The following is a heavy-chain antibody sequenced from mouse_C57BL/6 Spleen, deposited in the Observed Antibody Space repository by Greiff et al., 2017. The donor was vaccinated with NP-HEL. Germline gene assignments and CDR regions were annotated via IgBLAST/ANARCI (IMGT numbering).Heavy chain of an antibody. CDR2: IDPENGDT. J-gene: IGHJ2*01. V-gene: IGHV14-4*01. CDR3: TTSDYGSSYEADY. Sequence: VQLQQSGAELVRPGASVKLSCTASGFNIKDDYMHWVKQRPEQGLEWIGWIDPENGDTEYASKFQGKATITADTSSNTAYLQLSSLTSEDTAVYYCTTSDYGSSYEADYWGQGTTLTVSS. D-gene: IGHD1-1*01. CDR1: GFNIKDDY.